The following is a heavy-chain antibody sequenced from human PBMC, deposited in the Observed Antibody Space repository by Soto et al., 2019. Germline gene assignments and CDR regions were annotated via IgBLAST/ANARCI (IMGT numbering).Heavy chain of an antibody. D-gene: IGHD6-13*01. Sequence: GGSLRLSCAPSRFTFSSYAMSWVRPAPGKGLEWVSAISGSGGSTYYADSVKGRFTISRDNSKNTLYLQMNSLRAEDTAVYYCATAAGTSYPFDYWGQGTLVTVSS. CDR2: ISGSGGST. J-gene: IGHJ4*02. V-gene: IGHV3-23*01. CDR3: ATAAGTSYPFDY. CDR1: RFTFSSYA.